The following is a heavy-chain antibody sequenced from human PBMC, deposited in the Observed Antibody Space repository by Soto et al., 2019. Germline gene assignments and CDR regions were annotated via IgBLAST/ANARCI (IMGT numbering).Heavy chain of an antibody. Sequence: EVQLVESGGRLIQPGGSLRLSCAASGFSVSSNYMSWVRQAPGKGLEWVSYISSSSSTIYYADSVKGRFTISRDNAKNSLYLQMNSLRDEDTAVYYCARDQGDGSSWYAYYYYGMDVWGQGTTVTVSS. D-gene: IGHD6-13*01. CDR3: ARDQGDGSSWYAYYYYGMDV. CDR2: ISSSSSTI. V-gene: IGHV3-48*02. CDR1: GFSVSSNY. J-gene: IGHJ6*02.